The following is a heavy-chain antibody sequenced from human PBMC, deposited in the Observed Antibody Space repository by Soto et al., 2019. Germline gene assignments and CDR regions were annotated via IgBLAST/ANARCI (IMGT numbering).Heavy chain of an antibody. D-gene: IGHD3-10*01. CDR1: GYTFTSYA. V-gene: IGHV1-3*01. Sequence: QVQLVQSGAEVKKPGASVKVSCKASGYTFTSYAMHWVRQAPGQRLEWMGWINAGNGNTKYSQKFQGRVTITRDTXASTAYRELSSLRSEDTAVYYCARGEWFGASPGDYWGQGTLVTVSS. J-gene: IGHJ4*02. CDR2: INAGNGNT. CDR3: ARGEWFGASPGDY.